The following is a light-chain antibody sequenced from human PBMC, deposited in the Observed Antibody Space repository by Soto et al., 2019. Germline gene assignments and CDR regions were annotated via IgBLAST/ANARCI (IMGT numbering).Light chain of an antibody. Sequence: QSVLTQPPSASGTPGQRVTISCSGRRSNIGTNYVYWYQQLPGTAPKLLIYRNNERHSGVPDRFSGSKSGTSASLAISGLRSEDEADYYCAAWDDSLSGQGVFGGGTKVTVL. V-gene: IGLV1-47*01. J-gene: IGLJ2*01. CDR2: RNN. CDR1: RSNIGTNY. CDR3: AAWDDSLSGQGV.